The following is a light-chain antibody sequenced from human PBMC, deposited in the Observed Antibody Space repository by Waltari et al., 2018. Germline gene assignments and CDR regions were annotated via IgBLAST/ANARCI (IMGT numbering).Light chain of an antibody. V-gene: IGLV2-14*01. CDR3: SSYTGSSTWV. Sequence: QSALTQPASVSGSPGQSITISCTGTSSDIGDYNYVSWYQQHVGKAPKLMIYDVTKRPSGVSYRCSGSKAGHTASLTISGLQAEDEADYYCSSYTGSSTWVFGGGTKLTVL. CDR1: SSDIGDYNY. CDR2: DVT. J-gene: IGLJ3*02.